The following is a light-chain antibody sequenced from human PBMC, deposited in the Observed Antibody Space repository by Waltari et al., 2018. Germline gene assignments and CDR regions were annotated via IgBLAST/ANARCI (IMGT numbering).Light chain of an antibody. CDR1: RSVSRA. V-gene: IGKV3-20*01. CDR3: QKYESLPAT. Sequence: EIVLTQSPGTLSLSPGERATLSCRASRSVSRALAWYQQKPGQAPRLLIYDAFSRATGIPDRFSGSGSGTDFSLTISRLEPEDFAVYYCQKYESLPATFGQGTKVEIK. J-gene: IGKJ1*01. CDR2: DAF.